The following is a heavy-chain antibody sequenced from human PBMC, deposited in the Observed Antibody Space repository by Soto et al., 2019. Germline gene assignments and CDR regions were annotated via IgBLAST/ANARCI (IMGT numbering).Heavy chain of an antibody. CDR2: IYYSGST. CDR1: GGSISSYY. J-gene: IGHJ6*02. Sequence: SETLSLTCTVFGGSISSYYWSWIRQPPGKGLEWIGYIYYSGSTNYNPSLKSRVTISVDTSKNQFSLKLSSVTAADTAVYYCARVFYGSGSYSAYYYYYGMDVWGQGTTVTAP. CDR3: ARVFYGSGSYSAYYYYYGMDV. D-gene: IGHD3-10*01. V-gene: IGHV4-59*01.